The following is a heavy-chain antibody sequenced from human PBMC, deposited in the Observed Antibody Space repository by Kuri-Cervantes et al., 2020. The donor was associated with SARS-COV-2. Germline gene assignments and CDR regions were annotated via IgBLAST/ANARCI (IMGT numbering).Heavy chain of an antibody. CDR2: INPSGGST. Sequence: ASVKVSCKASGYTFTSYHMHWVRQAPGQGLEWMGVINPSGGSTSDAQKFQGRVTMTRDTSTSTVYMELSSLRSEDTAVYYCARGRFVEDDYGDYLLPDYWGQGTLVTVSS. D-gene: IGHD4-17*01. V-gene: IGHV1-46*01. J-gene: IGHJ4*02. CDR3: ARGRFVEDDYGDYLLPDY. CDR1: GYTFTSYH.